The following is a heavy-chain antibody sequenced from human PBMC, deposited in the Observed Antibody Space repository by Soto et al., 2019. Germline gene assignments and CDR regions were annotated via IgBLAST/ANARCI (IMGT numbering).Heavy chain of an antibody. Sequence: SETLSLTCAVYGGSFSGYYWSWIRQPPGKGLEWIGEINHSGSTNYNPSLKSRVTISVDTSKNQFSLKLSSVTAADTAVYYCARRANWGRSSISYYYYYMDVWGKGTTVTVSS. CDR3: ARRANWGRSSISYYYYYMDV. CDR1: GGSFSGYY. J-gene: IGHJ6*03. V-gene: IGHV4-34*01. CDR2: INHSGST. D-gene: IGHD7-27*01.